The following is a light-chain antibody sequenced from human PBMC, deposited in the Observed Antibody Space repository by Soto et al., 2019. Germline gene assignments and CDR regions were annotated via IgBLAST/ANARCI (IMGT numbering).Light chain of an antibody. V-gene: IGKV3-11*01. Sequence: EVVLTQSPATLSLSPGERATLSCRASENVRTFVDWYQQKPGQAPRLLIYGASNRATGIPARFSGSGSGTDFTLTISSLQPEDFGTYFCQHTYSTPFTFGPGTKVDI. CDR2: GAS. CDR1: ENVRTF. CDR3: QHTYSTPFT. J-gene: IGKJ3*01.